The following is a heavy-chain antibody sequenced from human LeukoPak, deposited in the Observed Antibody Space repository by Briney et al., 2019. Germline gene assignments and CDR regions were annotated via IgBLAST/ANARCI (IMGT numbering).Heavy chain of an antibody. CDR1: GFIFGDYA. CDR2: ISGSGGST. V-gene: IGHV3-23*01. J-gene: IGHJ2*01. Sequence: GGSLRLSCTVSGFIFGDYAMSWVRQAPGKGLEWVSAISGSGGSTYYADSVKGRFTISRDNAKNTLYLQMNSLRAEDTAVYYCAKGAYYYGSGSYCFDLWGRGTLVTVSS. D-gene: IGHD3-10*01. CDR3: AKGAYYYGSGSYCFDL.